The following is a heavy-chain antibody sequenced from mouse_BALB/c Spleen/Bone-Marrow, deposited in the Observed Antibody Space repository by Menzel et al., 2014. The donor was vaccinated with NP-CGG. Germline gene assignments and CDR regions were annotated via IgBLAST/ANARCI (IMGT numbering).Heavy chain of an antibody. Sequence: EVHLVESGPELVKPGASVKMSCKASGYTFTSYVMHWVKQEPGQGLEWIGYINPYNDGTKYNEKFKGKATLTSDKSSSTAYMDLSSLTSEDSAVYYCARDGNYGFAYWGQGTLVTVSA. J-gene: IGHJ3*01. CDR3: ARDGNYGFAY. CDR1: GYTFTSYV. CDR2: INPYNDGT. D-gene: IGHD2-1*01. V-gene: IGHV1-14*01.